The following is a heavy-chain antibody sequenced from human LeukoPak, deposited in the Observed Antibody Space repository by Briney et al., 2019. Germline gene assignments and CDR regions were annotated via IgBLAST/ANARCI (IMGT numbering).Heavy chain of an antibody. Sequence: GGSLRLSCSASGFTFSSYGMHWVRQAPGKGLEYVSGISNKGGSTYYADSVKGRFTISRDNSKNTLHLQMNSLRAEDTAVYYCARDSSGYHFDDWGQGTLVTVSS. CDR3: ARDSSGYHFDD. D-gene: IGHD3-22*01. CDR1: GFTFSSYG. J-gene: IGHJ4*02. CDR2: ISNKGGST. V-gene: IGHV3-64*04.